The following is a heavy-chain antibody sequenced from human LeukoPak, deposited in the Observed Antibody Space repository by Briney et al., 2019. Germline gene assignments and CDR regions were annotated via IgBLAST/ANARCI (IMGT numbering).Heavy chain of an antibody. CDR2: INHSGST. CDR3: ARGTGY. D-gene: IGHD1-14*01. CDR1: GGSFSGYY. Sequence: SETLSLTCAVYGGSFSGYYWSWIRRPPGKGLEWIGEINHSGSTNYNPSLKSRVTISVDTSKNQFSLKLSSVTAADTAVYYCARGTGYWGQGTLVTV. J-gene: IGHJ4*02. V-gene: IGHV4-34*01.